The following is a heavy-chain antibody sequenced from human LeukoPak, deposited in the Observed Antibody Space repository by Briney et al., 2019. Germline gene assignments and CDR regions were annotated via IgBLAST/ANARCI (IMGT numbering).Heavy chain of an antibody. CDR1: GGSISSSNW. Sequence: TSGTLSLTCAVSGGSISSSNWWSWVRQPPGKGLEWIGEIYHSGSTNYNPSLKSRVTISVDTSKNQFSLKLSSVTAADTAVYYCARAMSWKYCSSTSCYNAPYFDYWGQGSLVTVSS. V-gene: IGHV4-4*02. J-gene: IGHJ4*02. CDR3: ARAMSWKYCSSTSCYNAPYFDY. D-gene: IGHD2-2*02. CDR2: IYHSGST.